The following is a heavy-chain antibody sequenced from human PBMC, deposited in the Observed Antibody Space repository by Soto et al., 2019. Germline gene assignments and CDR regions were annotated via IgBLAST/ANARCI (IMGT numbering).Heavy chain of an antibody. CDR2: LSYDGSNK. D-gene: IGHD2-2*01. J-gene: IGHJ6*02. CDR1: GFTISIYG. CDR3: AKGVVDCSSTTCPEAYYYGMDV. V-gene: IGHV3-30*18. Sequence: GGSLRLSCAASGFTISIYGMHWVRQAPGKGPEWVAVLSYDGSNKYYADSVRGRFTISRDTSKNTLYLQMNSLRAEDTAVYYCAKGVVDCSSTTCPEAYYYGMDVWGQGTTVTVSS.